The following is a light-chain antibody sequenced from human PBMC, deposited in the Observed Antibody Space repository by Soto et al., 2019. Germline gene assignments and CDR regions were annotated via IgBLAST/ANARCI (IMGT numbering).Light chain of an antibody. CDR3: CSYTSITGSTYV. J-gene: IGLJ1*01. CDR1: SSNIGNNY. V-gene: IGLV1-47*01. CDR2: KNN. Sequence: QSVLTQPPSASGTPGQRVTISCSGSSSNIGNNYVYWYQQPPGTAPKLLIYKNNQRPSGVPNRFSGSKSGTSASLTISGLRAEDEADYYCCSYTSITGSTYVFGTGTKVTVL.